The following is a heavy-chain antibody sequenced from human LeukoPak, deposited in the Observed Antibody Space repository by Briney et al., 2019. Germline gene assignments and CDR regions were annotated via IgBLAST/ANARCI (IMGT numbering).Heavy chain of an antibody. CDR3: ARARQQLVPGYMDV. D-gene: IGHD6-13*01. J-gene: IGHJ6*03. Sequence: GGSLRLSCAASGFIFSSYAMSWVRQAPGKGLEWVSVISGGGGTTYYADSVKGRFTISRDNSKNTLYLQMNSLRAEDTAVYYRARARQQLVPGYMDVWGKGTTVTVSS. CDR2: ISGGGGTT. V-gene: IGHV3-23*01. CDR1: GFIFSSYA.